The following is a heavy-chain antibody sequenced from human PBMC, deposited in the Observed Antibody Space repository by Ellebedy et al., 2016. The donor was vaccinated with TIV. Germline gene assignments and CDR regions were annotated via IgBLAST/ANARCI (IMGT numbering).Heavy chain of an antibody. V-gene: IGHV4-39*02. CDR2: IYYSGST. CDR3: ARDRVWGSYRWAGYFDY. D-gene: IGHD3-16*02. J-gene: IGHJ4*02. Sequence: SETLSLXXTVSGGSISSSSYYWGWIRQPPGKGLEWIGSIYYSGSTYYNPSLKSRVTISVDTSKNQFSLKLSSVTAADTAVYYCARDRVWGSYRWAGYFDYWGQGTLVTVSS. CDR1: GGSISSSSYY.